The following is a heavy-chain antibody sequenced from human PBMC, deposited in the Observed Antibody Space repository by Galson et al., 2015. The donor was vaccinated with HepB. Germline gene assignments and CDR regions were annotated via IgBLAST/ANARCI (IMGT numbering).Heavy chain of an antibody. CDR2: ILNDGSDK. J-gene: IGHJ6*02. D-gene: IGHD1-1*01. CDR1: GFSFSRHA. Sequence: SLRLSCAASGFSFSRHAMYWVRPAPGKGLEWVAVILNDGSDKYYADSVKGRFTISRDNPKNTLYLQMNSLRREDTAVYFCARDHYRNELLYFWEPAAPYHHKGMGVWGQGTTITGSS. V-gene: IGHV3-30*04. CDR3: ARDHYRNELLYFWEPAAPYHHKGMGV.